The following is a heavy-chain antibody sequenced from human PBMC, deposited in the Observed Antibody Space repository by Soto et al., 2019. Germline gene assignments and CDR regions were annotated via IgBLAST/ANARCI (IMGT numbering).Heavy chain of an antibody. Sequence: QVQLVQSGAEVKKPGASVKVSCKASGYTFTIYGISWVRQAPGQGLEWMGWISAHNGNTKYAQKVQGRVTMTTDTSTSTVYMELRSLRSDDTAVYYCARDLAAGMIDYWGQGTLVTVSS. CDR3: ARDLAAGMIDY. CDR1: GYTFTIYG. D-gene: IGHD6-13*01. J-gene: IGHJ4*02. V-gene: IGHV1-18*01. CDR2: ISAHNGNT.